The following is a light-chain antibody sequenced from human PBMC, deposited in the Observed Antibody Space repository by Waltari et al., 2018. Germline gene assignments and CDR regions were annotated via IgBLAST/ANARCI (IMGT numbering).Light chain of an antibody. Sequence: QSVLTQPPSVSGAPGQSVTISCTGSSSNIGAGYDVHWYQQLPGTAPKLLIHGNSNRPSGVPDRFSGSKSGTSASLAITGLQAEDEADYYCQSYDSSLSGGVFGGGTKLTVL. V-gene: IGLV1-40*01. CDR3: QSYDSSLSGGV. J-gene: IGLJ2*01. CDR1: SSNIGAGYD. CDR2: GNS.